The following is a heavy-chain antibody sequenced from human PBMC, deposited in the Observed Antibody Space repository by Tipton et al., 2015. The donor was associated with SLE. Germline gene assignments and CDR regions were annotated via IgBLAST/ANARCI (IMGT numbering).Heavy chain of an antibody. Sequence: TLSLTCTVSGGSISSGSYYWSWIRQPAGKGLEWIGHIYTSGSTNYNPSLKSRVTISVDTSKNQFSLKLSSVTAADTAVYYCAIRTKRGMDVWGQGTTVTVSS. J-gene: IGHJ6*02. V-gene: IGHV4-61*09. D-gene: IGHD1-14*01. CDR3: AIRTKRGMDV. CDR1: GGSISSGSYY. CDR2: IYTSGST.